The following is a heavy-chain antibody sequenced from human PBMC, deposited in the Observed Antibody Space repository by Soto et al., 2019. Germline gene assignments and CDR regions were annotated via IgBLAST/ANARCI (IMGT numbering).Heavy chain of an antibody. CDR1: GFTFSSYS. Sequence: PGGSLRLSCAASGFTFSSYSMNWVRQAPGKGLEWVSYISSSSSTIYYADSVKGRFTISRDNAKNSLYLQMNSLRAEDTAVYYFARDVGSGSYYNERHPRPCWGQGTLVTVSS. D-gene: IGHD3-10*01. CDR3: ARDVGSGSYYNERHPRPC. J-gene: IGHJ4*02. V-gene: IGHV3-48*01. CDR2: ISSSSSTI.